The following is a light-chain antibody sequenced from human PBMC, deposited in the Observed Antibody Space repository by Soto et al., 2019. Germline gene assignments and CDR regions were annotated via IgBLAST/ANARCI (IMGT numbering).Light chain of an antibody. J-gene: IGLJ7*01. Sequence: QSVLTQPASVSAAPGQPVTISCSGRMSNIEYNFVSWYQQFPGKGPKLLIYDDNKRPSGIPDRFSASKSGTSATLGVTGLQTGDEATYYCGTWDSSLNAGVFGGGTQLTVL. CDR1: MSNIEYNF. CDR2: DDN. CDR3: GTWDSSLNAGV. V-gene: IGLV1-51*01.